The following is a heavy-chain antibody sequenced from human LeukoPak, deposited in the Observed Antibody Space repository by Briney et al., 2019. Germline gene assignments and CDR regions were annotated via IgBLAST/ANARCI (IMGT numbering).Heavy chain of an antibody. CDR1: GYTFTSYG. J-gene: IGHJ4*02. V-gene: IGHV1-18*01. Sequence: AASVKLSCKASGYTFTSYGINWVRQAPGQGLEWMGWISAYRGNTYYAQNVQGRVTMSTDTSKSTAYMELRSLISDDTAVYYCARDYYYNTCDYYKMDHWGQGTLVTVSS. CDR2: ISAYRGNT. CDR3: ARDYYYNTCDYYKMDH. D-gene: IGHD3-22*01.